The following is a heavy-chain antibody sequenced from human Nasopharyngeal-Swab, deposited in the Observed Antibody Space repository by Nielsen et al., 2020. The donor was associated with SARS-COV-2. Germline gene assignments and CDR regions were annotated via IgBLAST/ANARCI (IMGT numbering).Heavy chain of an antibody. CDR2: IYPGDSDT. J-gene: IGHJ4*02. Sequence: GVSLKISCAASGFSFSSYCISWVRQAPGKGLEWMGIIYPGDSDTRYSPSFQGQVTISADKSISTAYLQWSSLKASDTAMYYCARQAHGDGYNFWGQGTLVTVSS. V-gene: IGHV5-51*01. CDR3: ARQAHGDGYNF. CDR1: GFSFSSYC. D-gene: IGHD5-24*01.